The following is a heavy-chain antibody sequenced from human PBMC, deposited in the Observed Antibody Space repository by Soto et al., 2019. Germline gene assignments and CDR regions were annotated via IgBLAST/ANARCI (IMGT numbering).Heavy chain of an antibody. D-gene: IGHD3-16*01. CDR1: GGSISRYF. CDR2: IYYSGST. J-gene: IGHJ6*03. V-gene: IGHV4-59*13. CDR3: ATYDSPYYYMDV. Sequence: SETRCLTCTVSGGSISRYFWSWIRQPPGKGLQWIGHIYYSGSTDYNPSLKSRVAISVDASKTHFSLRLNSVTAADAAVYYCATYDSPYYYMDVWGKGTTVTVSS.